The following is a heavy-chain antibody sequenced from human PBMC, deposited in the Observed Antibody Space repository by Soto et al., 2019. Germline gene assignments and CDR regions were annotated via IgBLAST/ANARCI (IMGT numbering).Heavy chain of an antibody. CDR3: AIEVWDY. Sequence: QVQLVQSGAEVKKPGASVKVSCKASGYTFTSYAMHWVRQAPGQRLEWMGWINAGNGNRKYSQKFQGRVTITRDTSASTAYMELSSLRYEDTAVYYCAIEVWDYWGQGTLVTVSS. CDR2: INAGNGNR. D-gene: IGHD2-21*01. J-gene: IGHJ4*02. V-gene: IGHV1-3*01. CDR1: GYTFTSYA.